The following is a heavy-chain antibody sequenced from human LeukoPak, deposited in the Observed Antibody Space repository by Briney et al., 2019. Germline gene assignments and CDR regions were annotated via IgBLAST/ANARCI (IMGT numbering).Heavy chain of an antibody. CDR2: ISAYNGNT. V-gene: IGHV1-18*01. CDR1: GYTFTSYG. CDR3: ARDLGYCSSTSCYYGMDV. Sequence: GASVKVSCKASGYTFTSYGISWVRQAPGQGLEWMGWISAYNGNTNYAQKLQGRVTMTTDTSTSTAYMELRSLRSDDTAVYYCARDLGYCSSTSCYYGMDVWGQGTTVTVSS. D-gene: IGHD2-2*01. J-gene: IGHJ6*02.